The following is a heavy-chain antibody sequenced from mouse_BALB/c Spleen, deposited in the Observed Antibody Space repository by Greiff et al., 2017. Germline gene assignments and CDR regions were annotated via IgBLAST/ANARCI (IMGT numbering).Heavy chain of an antibody. CDR3: ARWYHYDYDRSMAMDY. V-gene: IGHV1-84*02. D-gene: IGHD2-4*01. Sequence: QVQLQQSGPELVKPGASVKISCKASGYTFTDYYINWVKQKPGQGLEWIGWIYPGSGNTKYNEKFKGKATLTVDTSSSTAYMQLSSLTSEDTAVYFCARWYHYDYDRSMAMDYWGQGTSVTVSS. CDR1: GYTFTDYY. CDR2: IYPGSGNT. J-gene: IGHJ4*01.